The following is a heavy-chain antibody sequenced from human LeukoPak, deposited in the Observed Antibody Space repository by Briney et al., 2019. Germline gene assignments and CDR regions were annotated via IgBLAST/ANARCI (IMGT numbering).Heavy chain of an antibody. D-gene: IGHD2-2*02. CDR3: ARDPQEYVQLLYGGFYEDWFDP. CDR1: GYTLTVLS. V-gene: IGHV1-24*01. CDR2: FDPEDGET. J-gene: IGHJ5*02. Sequence: ASVKLSCKVSGYTLTVLSMHWVRQAPGKGLEWMGGFDPEDGETIYAQKFQGRVTITEDTSTDTAYMELSSLRSEDTAVYYCARDPQEYVQLLYGGFYEDWFDPWGQGTLVTVSS.